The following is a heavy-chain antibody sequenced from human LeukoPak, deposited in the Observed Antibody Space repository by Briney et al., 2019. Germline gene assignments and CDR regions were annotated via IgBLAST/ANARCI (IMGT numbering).Heavy chain of an antibody. V-gene: IGHV4-38-2*02. J-gene: IGHJ4*02. CDR3: ARQRTVVTPEFFDF. CDR2: ISYSGTT. Sequence: SETLSLTCTVSGYSISSGYYWDWIRQPPGKGLEWIGGISYSGTTKKNPSLESRITMSVDTSKNQFSLNLNSVTAADTAMYYCARQRTVVTPEFFDFWGQGTLVIVSS. CDR1: GYSISSGYY. D-gene: IGHD4-23*01.